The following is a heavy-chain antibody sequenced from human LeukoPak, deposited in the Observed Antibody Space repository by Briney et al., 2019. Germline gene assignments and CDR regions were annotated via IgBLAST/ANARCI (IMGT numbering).Heavy chain of an antibody. D-gene: IGHD3-22*01. CDR3: ARVKTMIVVVRLFDY. Sequence: ASVKVSCKASGYTFTDYYIHWVRQAPGQGLEWMGWMSPNSGGTNYAQKFQGRVTMTRDTSISTAFMELSRLRSDDTAVYYCARVKTMIVVVRLFDYWGQGTLVTVSS. CDR2: MSPNSGGT. V-gene: IGHV1-2*02. CDR1: GYTFTDYY. J-gene: IGHJ4*02.